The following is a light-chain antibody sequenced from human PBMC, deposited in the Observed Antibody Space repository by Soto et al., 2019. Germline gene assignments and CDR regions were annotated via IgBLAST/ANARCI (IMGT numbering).Light chain of an antibody. CDR2: DVS. J-gene: IGLJ1*01. CDR3: SSYTSSSTLFYV. CDR1: SSDVGGYNY. Sequence: QSALTQPASVSGSPGQSITISCTGTSSDVGGYNYVSWYQQNPGKAPKLMIYDVSNRPSGVSNRFSGSKSGNTASLTISGLQAEDEADYYCSSYTSSSTLFYVFGTGTKVTVL. V-gene: IGLV2-14*01.